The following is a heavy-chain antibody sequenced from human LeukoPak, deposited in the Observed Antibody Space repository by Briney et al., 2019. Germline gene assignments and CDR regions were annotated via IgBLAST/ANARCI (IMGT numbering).Heavy chain of an antibody. V-gene: IGHV1-2*04. Sequence: ASVKVSCKASGYTFTGYYMHWVRQAPGQGLEWMGWINPNSGGTNYAQKFQGWVTMTRDTSISTAYMELSRLRSDDTAVYYCARGIKRWLQFSGYFDLWGRGTLVTVSS. CDR3: ARGIKRWLQFSGYFDL. J-gene: IGHJ2*01. CDR1: GYTFTGYY. CDR2: INPNSGGT. D-gene: IGHD5-24*01.